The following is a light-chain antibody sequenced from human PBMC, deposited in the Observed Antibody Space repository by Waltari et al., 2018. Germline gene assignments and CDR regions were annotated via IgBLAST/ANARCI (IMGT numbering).Light chain of an antibody. CDR3: QKYVSLPAT. J-gene: IGKJ1*01. Sequence: EIVLTQSQGTLSLSPGEVATLSCRARQSVSRSLAWYQQKPGQAPRLRIYDASTRATGIPDRVSGSGCGTDFSLTISRLEPEDFAVYYCQKYVSLPATFGQGTTVEIK. V-gene: IGKV3-20*01. CDR1: QSVSRS. CDR2: DAS.